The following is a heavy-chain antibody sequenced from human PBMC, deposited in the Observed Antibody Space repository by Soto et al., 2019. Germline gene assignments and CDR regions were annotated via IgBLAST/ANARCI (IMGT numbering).Heavy chain of an antibody. CDR1: GFSFSDYN. D-gene: IGHD6-19*01. CDR3: AREAYSSGLNWFDP. CDR2: ISSSSSTI. J-gene: IGHJ5*02. V-gene: IGHV3-48*02. Sequence: GGSLRLSCAASGFSFSDYNMKWIRQAPGKGLEWVSYISSSSSTIYYADSVKGRFTISRDNAKNSLYLQMNSLRDEDTAVYYCAREAYSSGLNWFDPWGQGTLVTVSS.